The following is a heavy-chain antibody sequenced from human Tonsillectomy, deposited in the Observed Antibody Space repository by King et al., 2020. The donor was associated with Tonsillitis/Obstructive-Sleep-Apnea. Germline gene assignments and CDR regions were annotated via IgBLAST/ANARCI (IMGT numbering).Heavy chain of an antibody. CDR1: GVSLSTSGVG. J-gene: IGHJ4*02. CDR3: AHVPSESRSGWYYFDY. D-gene: IGHD6-19*01. CDR2: IYWDDDK. V-gene: IGHV2-5*02. Sequence: TLKESGPTLGKPTQTLTLTCTFSGVSLSTSGVGVGWIRQPPGKALEWLALIYWDDDKRYSPSLKSRLTITKDTSKNQVVLTMTNMDPVDTATYSCAHVPSESRSGWYYFDYWGLGTLVTVSS.